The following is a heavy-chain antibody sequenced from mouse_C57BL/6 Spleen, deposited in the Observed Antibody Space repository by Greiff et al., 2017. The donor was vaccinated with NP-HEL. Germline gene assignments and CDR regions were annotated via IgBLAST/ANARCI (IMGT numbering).Heavy chain of an antibody. D-gene: IGHD3-3*01. CDR2: INPNNGGT. CDR3: SATGAGYWYFDV. CDR1: GYTFTDYY. Sequence: EVQLQQSGPELVKPGASVKISCKASGYTFTDYYMNWVKQSHGKSLEWIGDINPNNGGTSYNQKFKGKATLTVDTSSSTAYMELRSLTSEDSAVYYCSATGAGYWYFDVWGTGTTVTVSS. J-gene: IGHJ1*03. V-gene: IGHV1-26*01.